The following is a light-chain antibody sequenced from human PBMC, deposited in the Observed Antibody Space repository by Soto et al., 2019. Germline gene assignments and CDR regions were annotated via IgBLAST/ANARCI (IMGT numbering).Light chain of an antibody. CDR1: QSVLVY. CDR2: DAS. Sequence: IVLTQSPATLSLSPGERATLSCRASQSVLVYLAWYQQKPGQPPRLLIYDASNRATGVPARFSGSGSGTDFTLSISSLEPEDFAIYYCQQSYSTPLTFGGGTKVEIK. CDR3: QQSYSTPLT. J-gene: IGKJ4*01. V-gene: IGKV3-11*01.